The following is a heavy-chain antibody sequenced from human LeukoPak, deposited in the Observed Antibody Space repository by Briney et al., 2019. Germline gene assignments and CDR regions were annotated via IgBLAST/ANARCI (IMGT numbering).Heavy chain of an antibody. D-gene: IGHD6-13*01. CDR2: INPNSGGT. CDR1: GYTFTGYY. V-gene: IGHV1-2*02. J-gene: IGHJ4*02. Sequence: ASVKVSCKASGYTFTGYYMHWVRQAPGQGLEWMGWINPNSGGTNYARKFQGRVTMTRDTSISTAYMELSRLRSDDTAVYYCARAIAAARYHFDYWGQGTLVTVSS. CDR3: ARAIAAARYHFDY.